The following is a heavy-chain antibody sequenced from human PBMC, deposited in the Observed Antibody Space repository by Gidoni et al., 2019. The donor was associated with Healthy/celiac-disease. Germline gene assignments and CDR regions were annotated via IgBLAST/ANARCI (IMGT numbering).Heavy chain of an antibody. Sequence: QVQLVQSGAEVKKPGSSVKVSCKASGGTFSSYATSWVRQAPGQGLEWMGRIIPILGIANYAQKCQGRVTITADKSTSTAYMELSSLRSEDTAVYYCAGGYVDTAMVTEIDFGFDYWGQGTLVTVSS. CDR1: GGTFSSYA. CDR2: IIPILGIA. D-gene: IGHD5-18*01. J-gene: IGHJ4*02. CDR3: AGGYVDTAMVTEIDFGFDY. V-gene: IGHV1-69*04.